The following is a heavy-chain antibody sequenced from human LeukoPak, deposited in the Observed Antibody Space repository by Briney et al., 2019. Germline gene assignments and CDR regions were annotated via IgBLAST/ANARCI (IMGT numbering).Heavy chain of an antibody. CDR1: GFTFSTYS. Sequence: PGGSLRLSCAASGFTFSTYSMNGVRQAPGKGLEWVSYISSSSTIYYADSVKDRFTISRDNAKNSLYLQMNSLRAEDTAVYYCARERDIVVVPAFYYYYMDVWGKGTTVTVSS. CDR2: ISSSSTI. V-gene: IGHV3-48*04. J-gene: IGHJ6*03. CDR3: ARERDIVVVPAFYYYYMDV. D-gene: IGHD2-2*01.